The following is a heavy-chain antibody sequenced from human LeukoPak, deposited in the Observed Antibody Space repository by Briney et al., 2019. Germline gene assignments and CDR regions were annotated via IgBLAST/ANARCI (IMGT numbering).Heavy chain of an antibody. V-gene: IGHV4-39*01. CDR2: IYYSGST. D-gene: IGHD6-13*01. CDR3: ASYSSSWPRDYYMDV. Sequence: SETLSLTCTVSGGSISSSSYYWGWIRQPPGKGLEWIGSIYYSGSTYYNPSLKSRVTISVDTSKNQFSLKLSSVTAADTAVYYCASYSSSWPRDYYMDVWGKGTTVTVSS. CDR1: GGSISSSSYY. J-gene: IGHJ6*03.